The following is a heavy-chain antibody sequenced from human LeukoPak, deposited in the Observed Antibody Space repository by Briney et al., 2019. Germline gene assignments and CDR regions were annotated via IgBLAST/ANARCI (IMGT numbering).Heavy chain of an antibody. CDR3: AKDHQYSSGWYVVDYYYGMDV. CDR1: GFTFSNYD. V-gene: IGHV3-66*02. Sequence: PGGSLRLSCAASGFTFSNYDMNWVRQAPGKGLEWVSVIYGGGSTYYADSVKGRFTISRDNSKNTLYLQMNSLRAEDTAVYYCAKDHQYSSGWYVVDYYYGMDVWGQGTTVTVSS. J-gene: IGHJ6*02. CDR2: IYGGGST. D-gene: IGHD6-19*01.